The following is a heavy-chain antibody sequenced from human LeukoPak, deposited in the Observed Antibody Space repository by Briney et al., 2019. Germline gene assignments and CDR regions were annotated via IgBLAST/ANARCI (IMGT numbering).Heavy chain of an antibody. V-gene: IGHV3-48*01. CDR1: GFAFRTYA. D-gene: IGHD5-18*01. J-gene: IGHJ4*02. CDR2: ISPDSRTI. Sequence: GESLRLSCVASGFAFRTYAMNWVRQAPGKGLEWLSYISPDSRTILYADSVKGRFTISRDNGKNSVYLEINSLRAEDTAVYFCAREPSDNAYRHIDSWGQGSLVAVSS. CDR3: AREPSDNAYRHIDS.